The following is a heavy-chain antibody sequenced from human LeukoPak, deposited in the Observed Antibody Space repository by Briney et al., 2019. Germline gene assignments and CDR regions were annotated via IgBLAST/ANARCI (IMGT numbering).Heavy chain of an antibody. CDR1: GGSISSYY. CDR3: ARALLSTAGYFDY. Sequence: PSETLSLTCTVSGGSISSYYWSWIRQPPGKGLEWIGYIYYSGSTNYNPSLKSRVTISVDTSENQFSLNLSSVTAADTAVYYCARALLSTAGYFDYWGQGTLVTVSS. V-gene: IGHV4-59*01. J-gene: IGHJ4*02. D-gene: IGHD6-19*01. CDR2: IYYSGST.